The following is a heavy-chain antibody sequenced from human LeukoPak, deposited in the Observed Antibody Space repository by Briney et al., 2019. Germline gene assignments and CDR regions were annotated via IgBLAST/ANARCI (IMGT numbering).Heavy chain of an antibody. CDR1: GYTFTGYY. V-gene: IGHV1-2*02. CDR3: ARGGYSGYDNDY. J-gene: IGHJ4*02. D-gene: IGHD5-12*01. Sequence: ASVKVSCKASGYTFTGYYMHWVRRAPGQGLDWMGWINPNSGGTNFAQKFQGRVTMTRDASISTAYMELSRLRSDDTAVYYCARGGYSGYDNDYWGQGTLVTVSS. CDR2: INPNSGGT.